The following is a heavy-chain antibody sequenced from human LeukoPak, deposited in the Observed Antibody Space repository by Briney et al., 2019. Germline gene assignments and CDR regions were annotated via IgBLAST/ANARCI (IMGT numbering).Heavy chain of an antibody. J-gene: IGHJ5*02. CDR2: IYYSGST. CDR1: GGSFSGYY. Sequence: PSETLSLTCAVYGGSFSGYYWSWIRQPPGKGLEWIGFIYYSGSTNYKPSLKSRVTISVDTSKNQFSLKLSSVTAADTAVYYCARGGYYGSGNDFRFDPWGQGTLVTVSS. CDR3: ARGGYYGSGNDFRFDP. D-gene: IGHD3-10*01. V-gene: IGHV4-59*01.